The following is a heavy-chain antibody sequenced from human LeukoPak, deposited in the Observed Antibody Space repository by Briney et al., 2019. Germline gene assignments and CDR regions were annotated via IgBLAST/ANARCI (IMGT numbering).Heavy chain of an antibody. J-gene: IGHJ4*02. V-gene: IGHV3-23*01. CDR1: GFTFSSYA. CDR3: AKDSAYSGGPFAGGFDH. D-gene: IGHD5-18*01. CDR2: ISVSGGST. Sequence: GGSLRLSCAASGFTFSSYAMTWVRQVPGKGLEWVSGISVSGGSTYYADSVKGRFTISRDNSKNTLYLQMNSLRAEDTAVYYCAKDSAYSGGPFAGGFDHWGQGTLVTVSA.